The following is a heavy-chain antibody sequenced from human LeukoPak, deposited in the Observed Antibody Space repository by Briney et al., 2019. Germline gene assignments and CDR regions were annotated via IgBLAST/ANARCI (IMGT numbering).Heavy chain of an antibody. CDR3: AKERPEEYYGSGSYFDY. J-gene: IGHJ4*02. CDR1: GFTFSSSG. V-gene: IGHV3-30*18. Sequence: GGSLRLSCAASGFTFSSSGMHWVRQAPGKGLEWVAAIAYEDGRNEYYADSVKGRFTISRDNSKNTVYLQMNSLRAEDTAVYYCAKERPEEYYGSGSYFDYWGQGTLVTVSS. CDR2: IAYEDGRNE. D-gene: IGHD3-10*01.